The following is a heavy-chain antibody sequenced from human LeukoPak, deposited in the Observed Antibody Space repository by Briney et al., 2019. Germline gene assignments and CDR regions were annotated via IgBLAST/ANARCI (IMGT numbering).Heavy chain of an antibody. D-gene: IGHD1-26*01. CDR1: GYPFNTYD. Sequence: ASVKVSCKASGYPFNTYDINWVRQATGQGLEWMGWMNPNSGNTNCAQKFKGRGTMTRDTAMGTAYMELSSLTSEDTAVYYCASEKWVKREGVYYYYGITVWGQGTTVTVSS. CDR2: MNPNSGNT. CDR3: ASEKWVKREGVYYYYGITV. J-gene: IGHJ6*02. V-gene: IGHV1-8*01.